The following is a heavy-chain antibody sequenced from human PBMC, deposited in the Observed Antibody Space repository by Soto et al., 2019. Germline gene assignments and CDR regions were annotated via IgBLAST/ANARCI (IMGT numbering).Heavy chain of an antibody. CDR3: AREPAAGTQIVGATNVLDY. D-gene: IGHD1-26*01. Sequence: QVQLVQSGAEVKKPGSSVKVSCKASGGTFSSYAISWVRQAPGQGLEWMGGIIPIFGTANYAQKFQGRVTITADESTSTAYMELSSLRSEDTAVYYCAREPAAGTQIVGATNVLDYWGQGTLVTASS. CDR1: GGTFSSYA. V-gene: IGHV1-69*01. CDR2: IIPIFGTA. J-gene: IGHJ4*02.